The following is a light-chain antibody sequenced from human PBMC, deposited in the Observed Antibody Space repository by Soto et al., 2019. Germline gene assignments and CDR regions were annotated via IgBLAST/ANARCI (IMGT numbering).Light chain of an antibody. V-gene: IGKV1-39*01. CDR2: AAS. CDR1: QTITRY. CDR3: LQTYRPRFT. Sequence: DIQMTQSPSSLSASVGDRVTITCRAGQTITRYLHWYQQKPGKAPKLLIYAASTLQSGAPSRFSDLGYGTDFSLTVTSLQPDDFAIYCSLQTYRPRFTFGGGTKVEIK. J-gene: IGKJ4*01.